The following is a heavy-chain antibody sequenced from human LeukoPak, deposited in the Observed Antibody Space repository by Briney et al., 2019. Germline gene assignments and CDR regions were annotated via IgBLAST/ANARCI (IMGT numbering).Heavy chain of an antibody. CDR1: GFTFSSYA. Sequence: GGSLSLSCAASGFTFSSYAMSWVRQAPGKGLEWVSAISGSGGSTYYADSVKGRFTISRHNSKNTLYLQMNSLRAEDTAVYYCARKGPAQNFDYWGQGTLVTVSS. V-gene: IGHV3-23*01. CDR2: ISGSGGST. J-gene: IGHJ4*02. CDR3: ARKGPAQNFDY.